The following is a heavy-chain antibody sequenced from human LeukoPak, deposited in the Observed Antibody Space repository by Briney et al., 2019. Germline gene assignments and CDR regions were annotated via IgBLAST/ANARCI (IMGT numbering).Heavy chain of an antibody. J-gene: IGHJ3*02. CDR3: ARDQLRHFDWLGGDAFDI. Sequence: GGSLRLSCAASGFTFSSYGMHWVRQAPGKGLEWVAVISYDGSNKYYADSVKGRFTISRDNSKNTLYLQMNSLRAEDTAVYYCARDQLRHFDWLGGDAFDIWGQGTMVTVSS. CDR2: ISYDGSNK. D-gene: IGHD3-9*01. V-gene: IGHV3-30*03. CDR1: GFTFSSYG.